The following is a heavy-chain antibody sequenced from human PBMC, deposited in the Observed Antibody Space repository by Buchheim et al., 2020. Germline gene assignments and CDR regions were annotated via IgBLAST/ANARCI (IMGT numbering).Heavy chain of an antibody. J-gene: IGHJ4*02. CDR1: GFTFSSYA. CDR2: ISYDGSNK. Sequence: QVQLVESGGGVVQPGRSLRLSCAASGFTFSSYAMHWVRQAPGKGLEWVAVISYDGSNKYYADSVKGRFTISRDNSKKTLYLQMNSLRAEDTAVYYCARDLVRGSGGYWGQGTL. CDR3: ARDLVRGSGGY. D-gene: IGHD3-10*01. V-gene: IGHV3-30*04.